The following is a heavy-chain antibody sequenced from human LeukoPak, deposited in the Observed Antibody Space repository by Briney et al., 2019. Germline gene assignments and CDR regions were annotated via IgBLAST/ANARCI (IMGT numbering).Heavy chain of an antibody. V-gene: IGHV4-59*01. CDR2: VYHGGST. CDR1: GGYISSYY. Sequence: PSETLSLTCTVSGGYISSYYWSWIRQPPGKGLEWIGYVYHGGSTRYNPSLKSRVTVLGDTSKNQFSLRLTSVTAADTAVYYCARSQYSTGLFDFWGQGTLVTVSS. CDR3: ARSQYSTGLFDF. D-gene: IGHD6-25*01. J-gene: IGHJ4*02.